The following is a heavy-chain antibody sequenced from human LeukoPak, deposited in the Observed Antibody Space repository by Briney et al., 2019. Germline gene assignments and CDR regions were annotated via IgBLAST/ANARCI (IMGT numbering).Heavy chain of an antibody. V-gene: IGHV3-7*01. CDR2: IKRDGSET. J-gene: IGHJ4*02. Sequence: GRSLRLSCAASGFTFSSYGMHWVRQAPGKGLEWVANIKRDGSETYYVDSLKGRFTISRDNARNSLYLQMNSLRAEDTAVYYCVKRANLGAHSYPDYWGQGTLVTVSS. D-gene: IGHD5-18*01. CDR3: VKRANLGAHSYPDY. CDR1: GFTFSSYG.